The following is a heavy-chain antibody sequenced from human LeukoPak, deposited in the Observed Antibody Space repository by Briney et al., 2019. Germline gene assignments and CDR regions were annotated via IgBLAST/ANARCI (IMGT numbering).Heavy chain of an antibody. J-gene: IGHJ4*02. CDR2: INPNSGGT. CDR3: ARSTYYDSSGYYYFGY. D-gene: IGHD3-22*01. V-gene: IGHV1-2*02. CDR1: GYTFTGYY. Sequence: GASVKVSCKASGYTFTGYYMHWVRQAPGQGLEWMGWINPNSGGTNYAQKFQGRVTMTRDTSISTAYMELSRLRSDDTAVYYCARSTYYDSSGYYYFGYWGQGTLATVSS.